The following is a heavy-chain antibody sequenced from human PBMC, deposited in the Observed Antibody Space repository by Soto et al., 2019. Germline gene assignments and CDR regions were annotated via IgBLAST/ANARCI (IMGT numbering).Heavy chain of an antibody. Sequence: QVQLVQSGAEVKKPGASVKLSCKASGYTFSTFYMHWVRQAPGQGLAWMAIINPSGGITTNAQNFQGRITLTSDTSTSTVYMELSSLRSEHTAVYYCARGAGGDLGFFDLWGQGTLITVSS. CDR1: GYTFSTFY. CDR3: ARGAGGDLGFFDL. CDR2: INPSGGIT. D-gene: IGHD4-17*01. V-gene: IGHV1-46*03. J-gene: IGHJ4*02.